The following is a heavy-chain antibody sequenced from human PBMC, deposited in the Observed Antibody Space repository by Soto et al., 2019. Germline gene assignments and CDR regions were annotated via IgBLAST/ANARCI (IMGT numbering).Heavy chain of an antibody. CDR2: ISGSGGST. D-gene: IGHD2-2*01. V-gene: IGHV3-23*01. CDR3: AKDVIVLAAMLRPPYYYYYYMDV. CDR1: GFTFSSYA. J-gene: IGHJ6*03. Sequence: GGSLRLSCAASGFTFSSYAMSWVRQAPGKGLEWVSAISGSGGSTYYADSVKGRFTISRDNSKNTLYLQMNSLRAEDTAVYYCAKDVIVLAAMLRPPYYYYYYMDVWGKGTTVTVSS.